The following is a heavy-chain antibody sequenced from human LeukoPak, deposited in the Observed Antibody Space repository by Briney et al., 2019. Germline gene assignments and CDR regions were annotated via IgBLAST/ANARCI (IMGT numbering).Heavy chain of an antibody. Sequence: ASVKVSCKASGYTFTSYAMHWVRQAPGQGLEWMGIINPSGGSTSYAQKFQGRVTMTRDTSTSTVYMELSSLRSEDTAVYYCASEGDGYNYFDYWGQGTLVTVSS. CDR3: ASEGDGYNYFDY. V-gene: IGHV1-46*01. D-gene: IGHD5-24*01. J-gene: IGHJ4*02. CDR1: GYTFTSYA. CDR2: INPSGGST.